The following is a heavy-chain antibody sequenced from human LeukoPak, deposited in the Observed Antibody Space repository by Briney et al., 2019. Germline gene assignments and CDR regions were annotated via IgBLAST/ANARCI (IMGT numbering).Heavy chain of an antibody. J-gene: IGHJ5*02. D-gene: IGHD5-18*01. CDR3: AAVDVDTAFP. CDR2: ISGSGGST. CDR1: GFTFSTYG. Sequence: GGSLRLSCAASGFTFSTYGMSWVRQAPGKGLEWVSAISGSGGSTYYADSVKGRFTVSRDNSKNTLYLQMNSLRAEDTAVYYCAAVDVDTAFPWGQGTLVTVSS. V-gene: IGHV3-23*01.